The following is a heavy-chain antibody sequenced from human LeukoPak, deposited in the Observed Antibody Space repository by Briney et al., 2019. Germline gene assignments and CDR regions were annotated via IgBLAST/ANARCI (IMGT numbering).Heavy chain of an antibody. CDR3: PTGLKSYYYYGMDV. V-gene: IGHV3-23*01. Sequence: GGSLRLSCAASGFTFSSYAMSWVRQAPGKGLEWVSAISGSGGSTYYADSVKGRFTISRDNSKNTLYLQMNSLRAEDTAVYYCPTGLKSYYYYGMDVWGQGTTVTVSS. J-gene: IGHJ6*02. CDR2: ISGSGGST. CDR1: GFTFSSYA.